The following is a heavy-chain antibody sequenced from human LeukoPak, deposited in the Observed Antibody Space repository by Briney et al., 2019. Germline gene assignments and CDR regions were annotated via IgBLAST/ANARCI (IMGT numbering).Heavy chain of an antibody. V-gene: IGHV3-30*18. CDR2: ISYDGSNK. CDR3: AKDRDSSSWTPAGFDP. J-gene: IGHJ5*02. D-gene: IGHD6-13*01. CDR1: GFTFSSYG. Sequence: GRSLRLSCAASGFTFSSYGMHWVRQAPDKGLEWVAVISYDGSNKYYADSVKGRFTISRDNSKNTLYLQMNSLRAEDTAVYYCAKDRDSSSWTPAGFDPWGQGTLVTVSS.